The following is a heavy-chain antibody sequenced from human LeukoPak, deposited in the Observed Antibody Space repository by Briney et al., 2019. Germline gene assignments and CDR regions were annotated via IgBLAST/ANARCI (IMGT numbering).Heavy chain of an antibody. V-gene: IGHV3-30*02. Sequence: PGGSLRLSCGASGFIFRDYGIHWVRQAPGKGLEWVSFIRFDGSQQFYADSVKGRFTISRDNSKNTLYLQMHSLRVEDTAVYYCAKALDYNLDHWGQGILVSVSS. D-gene: IGHD4-11*01. J-gene: IGHJ4*02. CDR1: GFIFRDYG. CDR3: AKALDYNLDH. CDR2: IRFDGSQQ.